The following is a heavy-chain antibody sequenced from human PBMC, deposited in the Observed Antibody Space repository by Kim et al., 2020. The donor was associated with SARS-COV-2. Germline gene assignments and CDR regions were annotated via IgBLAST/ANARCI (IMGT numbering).Heavy chain of an antibody. CDR2: ISSSGSTI. CDR1: GFTFSSYE. D-gene: IGHD2-2*01. J-gene: IGHJ6*02. Sequence: GGSLRLSCAASGFTFSSYEMNWVRQAPGKGLEWVSYISSSGSTIYYADSVKGRFTISRDNAKNSLYLQMNSLRAEDTAVYYCARVLGYCSSTSCRNRYYYYYGMDVWDQVTTVTVSS. V-gene: IGHV3-48*03. CDR3: ARVLGYCSSTSCRNRYYYYYGMDV.